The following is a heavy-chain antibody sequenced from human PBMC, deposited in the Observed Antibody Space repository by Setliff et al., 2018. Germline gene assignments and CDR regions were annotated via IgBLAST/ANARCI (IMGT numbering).Heavy chain of an antibody. Sequence: GGSLRLSCAASGFTFSSYAMSWVRQAPGKGLEWVSAISGSGGSTYYADSVKGRFTISRDNAKNTLYLQMNSLRAEDTAVYYCAKGATVWSSSWYSVYWGQGTLVTVSS. V-gene: IGHV3-23*01. CDR3: AKGATVWSSSWYSVY. D-gene: IGHD6-13*01. J-gene: IGHJ4*02. CDR2: ISGSGGST. CDR1: GFTFSSYA.